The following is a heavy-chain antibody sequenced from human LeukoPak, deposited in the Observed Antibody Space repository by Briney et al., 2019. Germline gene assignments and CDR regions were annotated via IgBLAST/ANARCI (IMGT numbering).Heavy chain of an antibody. V-gene: IGHV3-48*01. Sequence: PGGSLRLSCAASGFTLSSYSMNSVRQALGKGLEWVSYISTTSRTIHYADSVKGRFTISRDNAKNSLYLQMNSLRAEDTDVYYCARAGHADSFDYWGQGALVTVSS. CDR2: ISTTSRTI. D-gene: IGHD2-21*01. CDR3: ARAGHADSFDY. CDR1: GFTLSSYS. J-gene: IGHJ4*02.